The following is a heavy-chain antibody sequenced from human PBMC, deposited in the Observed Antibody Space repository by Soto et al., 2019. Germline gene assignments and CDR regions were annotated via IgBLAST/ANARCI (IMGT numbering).Heavy chain of an antibody. CDR2: INTDGSTR. D-gene: IGHD3-10*01. CDR1: GFTFGTNW. V-gene: IGHV3-74*01. Sequence: GGSLRLSCVGSGFTFGTNWMHWVRQAPGKGLVWVSRINTDGSTRLYADSVRGRFTIFRDNAKNTLYLQMNSLRAEDTAVYYCARVVHYYGSGSYYGPYFDYWGQGTLVTVSS. J-gene: IGHJ4*02. CDR3: ARVVHYYGSGSYYGPYFDY.